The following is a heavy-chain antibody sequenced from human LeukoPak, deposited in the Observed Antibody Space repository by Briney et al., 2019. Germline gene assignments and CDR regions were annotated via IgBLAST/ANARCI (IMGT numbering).Heavy chain of an antibody. CDR1: GFTFSSYA. Sequence: PGGSLRLSCAASGFTFSSYAMHWVRQAPGKGLEWVAVISYDGSNKYYADSVKGRFTISRDNSKNTLYLQMNSLRAEDTAVYYCAREARGPSIAVADFDYWGQGTLATVSS. J-gene: IGHJ4*02. D-gene: IGHD6-19*01. V-gene: IGHV3-30-3*01. CDR3: AREARGPSIAVADFDY. CDR2: ISYDGSNK.